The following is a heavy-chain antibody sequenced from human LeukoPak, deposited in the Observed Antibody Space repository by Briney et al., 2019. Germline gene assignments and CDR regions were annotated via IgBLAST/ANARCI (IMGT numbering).Heavy chain of an antibody. CDR1: GGSFSGYY. CDR3: APRGGIAAAGTGLGD. D-gene: IGHD6-13*01. J-gene: IGHJ4*02. Sequence: PSETLSLTCAVYGGSFSGYYWSWIRQPPGKGLEWIGEINHSGSTNYNPSLKSRVTISVDTSKNQFSLKLSSVTAVDTAVYYCAPRGGIAAAGTGLGDWGQGTLVTVSS. CDR2: INHSGST. V-gene: IGHV4-34*01.